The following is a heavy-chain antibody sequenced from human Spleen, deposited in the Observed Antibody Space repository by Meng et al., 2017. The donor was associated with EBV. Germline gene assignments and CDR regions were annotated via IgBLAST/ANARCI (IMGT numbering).Heavy chain of an antibody. V-gene: IGHV1-69*06. CDR3: ARRWMGNPNWFDP. Sequence: VRRVEYGGWVKKSGAWGRLSGKASGGTFMSCAIIWVRQAPGQGLEWMGTIIPSYGTTNYAQKFQGRVTMTAVSSSNTMYMELTSLTSDDTAVYYCARRWMGNPNWFDPWGQGTLVTVSS. D-gene: IGHD1-14*01. J-gene: IGHJ5*02. CDR1: GGTFMSCA. CDR2: IIPSYGTT.